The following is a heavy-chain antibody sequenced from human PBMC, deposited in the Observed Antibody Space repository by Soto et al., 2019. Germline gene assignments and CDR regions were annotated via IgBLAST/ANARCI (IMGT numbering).Heavy chain of an antibody. V-gene: IGHV4-31*03. Sequence: QVQLQESGPGLVKPSQTLSLTCTVSGGSIDSGGSYWSWIRQSPGEGLEWLGYIYYSGTTYYNPSLKSRISISLDTSNNQFSLKLSSVTAADTAIYYCASGHCFGSSCSYLDLWGRGTLVTVSS. D-gene: IGHD2-15*01. J-gene: IGHJ2*01. CDR1: GGSIDSGGSY. CDR3: ASGHCFGSSCSYLDL. CDR2: IYYSGTT.